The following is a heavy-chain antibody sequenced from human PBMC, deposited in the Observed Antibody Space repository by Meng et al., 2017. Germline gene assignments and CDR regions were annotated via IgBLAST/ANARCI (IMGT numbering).Heavy chain of an antibody. Sequence: VQLGETGGGLIPPCGSLRLPCAASGFTVSSNYMSWVRQAPGKGLEWVSVIYSGGSTYYADSVKGRFTISRDNSKNTLYLQMNSLRAEDTAVYYCARGGSYYSYWGQGTLVTVSS. CDR1: GFTVSSNY. V-gene: IGHV3-53*02. J-gene: IGHJ4*02. CDR3: ARGGSYYSY. CDR2: IYSGGST. D-gene: IGHD1-26*01.